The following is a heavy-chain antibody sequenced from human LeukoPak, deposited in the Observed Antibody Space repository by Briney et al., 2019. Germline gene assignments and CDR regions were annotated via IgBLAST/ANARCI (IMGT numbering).Heavy chain of an antibody. V-gene: IGHV4-59*08. D-gene: IGHD3-16*01. Sequence: PSETLSLTCTVSGGPISSYYWSWIRQPPGKGLEWIGYIYYSGSTNYNPSLKSRVTISVDTSKNQFSLKLSSVTAADTAVYYCARRARGTYYFDYWGQGTLVTVSS. CDR1: GGPISSYY. CDR2: IYYSGST. J-gene: IGHJ4*02. CDR3: ARRARGTYYFDY.